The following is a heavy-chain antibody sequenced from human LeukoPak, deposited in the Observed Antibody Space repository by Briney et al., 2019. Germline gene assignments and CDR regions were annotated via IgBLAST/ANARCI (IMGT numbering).Heavy chain of an antibody. CDR2: FDPEDGET. V-gene: IGHV1-24*01. J-gene: IGHJ4*02. Sequence: ASVKVSCKVSGYTLTELSMHWVRQAPGKGLEWMGGFDPEDGETIYAQKFQGRVTMTEDTSTDTAYMELSSLRSDDTAVYYCATVHSGDYYDSSGYYYVRTKLFDYWGQGTLVTVSS. D-gene: IGHD3-22*01. CDR1: GYTLTELS. CDR3: ATVHSGDYYDSSGYYYVRTKLFDY.